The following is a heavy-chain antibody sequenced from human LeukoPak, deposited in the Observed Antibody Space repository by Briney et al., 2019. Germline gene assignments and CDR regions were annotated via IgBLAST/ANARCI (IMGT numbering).Heavy chain of an antibody. J-gene: IGHJ4*02. V-gene: IGHV4-30-4*07. Sequence: TLSLTCAVSGGSISSGGYSWSWIRQPRGKGLEWIGYIYYSGSTYYNPSLKSRVAISVDTSRNQFSLRLSSVTAADTAVYYCARALYSDYLYFDYWGQGTLVTVSS. CDR2: IYYSGST. CDR1: GGSISSGGYS. CDR3: ARALYSDYLYFDY. D-gene: IGHD4-11*01.